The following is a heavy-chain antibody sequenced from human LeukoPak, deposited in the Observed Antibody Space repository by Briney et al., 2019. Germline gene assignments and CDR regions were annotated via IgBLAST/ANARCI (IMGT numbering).Heavy chain of an antibody. CDR3: ATSDDSSGSD. V-gene: IGHV3-7*01. J-gene: IGHJ4*02. CDR2: IKLDGSVI. D-gene: IGHD3-22*01. Sequence: PGGSLRLSCAASGFTFSGYWMSWVRQAPGKGLEWVANIKLDGSVIHYVDSAKGRFTISRDNAKNSLYLQMNYLRAEDTALYYCATSDDSSGSDWGQGTLVTVSS. CDR1: GFTFSGYW.